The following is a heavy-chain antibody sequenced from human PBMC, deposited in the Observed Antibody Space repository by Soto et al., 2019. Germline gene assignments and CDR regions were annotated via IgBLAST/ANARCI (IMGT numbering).Heavy chain of an antibody. CDR2: VCPGGRT. D-gene: IGHD3-10*01. V-gene: IGHV4-34*02. Sequence: QVRLQQWGAGLVRPSETLSLTCAVYGGSFNNYCWSWIRQPPGKGLEWIGEVCPGGRTNYSPPLKRELRIAVEGSKNQFSLRLTSVTVADTAVYYCARGDYGQYDAYNWFDPWGQGNLVIVAS. CDR1: GGSFNNYC. CDR3: ARGDYGQYDAYNWFDP. J-gene: IGHJ5*02.